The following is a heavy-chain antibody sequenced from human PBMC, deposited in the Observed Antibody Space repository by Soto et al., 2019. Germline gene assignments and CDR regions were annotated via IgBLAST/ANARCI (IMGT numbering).Heavy chain of an antibody. J-gene: IGHJ5*02. Sequence: PSETLSLTCTVSGGSISSGDYYWNWIRQPPGKVLEWNGYIFYSGSTYYNPSLKSRVTISVDTSKNQFSLKLSSVTAADTAVYYCAKGGGVGSNWFVPWGQGTLVTVSS. CDR1: GGSISSGDYY. V-gene: IGHV4-30-4*01. D-gene: IGHD1-26*01. CDR2: IFYSGST. CDR3: AKGGGVGSNWFVP.